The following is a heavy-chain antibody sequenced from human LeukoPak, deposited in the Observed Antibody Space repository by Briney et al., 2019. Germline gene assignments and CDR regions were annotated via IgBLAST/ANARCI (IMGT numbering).Heavy chain of an antibody. CDR3: ARAASLDY. D-gene: IGHD2-2*01. Sequence: SETLSLTCTVSGGSIGNFYWHWIRQSPGKGLEWIGYIYYSGTTNYNPSLKSRVTISLSMSSNQFSLRLDSVTAADTAVYYCARAASLDYWGQGILVTVSS. CDR1: GGSIGNFY. CDR2: IYYSGTT. V-gene: IGHV4-59*01. J-gene: IGHJ4*02.